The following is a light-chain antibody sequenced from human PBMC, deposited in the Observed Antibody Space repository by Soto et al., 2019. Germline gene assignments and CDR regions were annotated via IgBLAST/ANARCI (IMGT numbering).Light chain of an antibody. Sequence: EVVVTQSPATLSLARGERASLSCRTSQNVNSNLAWYQQKPGQAPRLLIYAASTRAAGIPARFSGSGSATEFTLTISSLQSEDFAVYYYQQYDDWPPWTFGQGTKVE. CDR2: AAS. CDR3: QQYDDWPPWT. V-gene: IGKV3D-15*01. J-gene: IGKJ1*01. CDR1: QNVNSN.